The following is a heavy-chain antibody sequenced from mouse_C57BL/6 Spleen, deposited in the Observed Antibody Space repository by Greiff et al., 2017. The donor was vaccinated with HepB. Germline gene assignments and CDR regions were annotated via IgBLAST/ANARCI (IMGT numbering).Heavy chain of an antibody. J-gene: IGHJ4*01. CDR1: GYTFTSYW. CDR3: ARPYYSNYGGAMDY. D-gene: IGHD2-5*01. CDR2: IDPSDSYT. V-gene: IGHV1-69*01. Sequence: QVQLQQSGAELVMPGASVKLSCKASGYTFTSYWMHWVKQRPGQGLEWIGEIDPSDSYTNYNQKFKGKSTLTVDKSSSTAYMQLSSLTSEDSAVYYCARPYYSNYGGAMDYWGQGTSVTVSS.